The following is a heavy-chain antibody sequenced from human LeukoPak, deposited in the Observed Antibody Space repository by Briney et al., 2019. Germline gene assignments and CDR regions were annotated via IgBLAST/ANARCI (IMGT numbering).Heavy chain of an antibody. CDR3: ARSGSKVMTAINF. J-gene: IGHJ4*02. CDR2: IYYSGST. V-gene: IGHV4-31*03. D-gene: IGHD2-21*02. CDR1: GGSINSGGYY. Sequence: SETLSLTCTVSGGSINSGGYYWSWIRQHPGKGLEWIGYIYYSGSTYYNPSLKSRITVSVDTSKNQSSLKLSSVTAADTAVYYCARSGSKVMTAINFWGQGTLVTVSS.